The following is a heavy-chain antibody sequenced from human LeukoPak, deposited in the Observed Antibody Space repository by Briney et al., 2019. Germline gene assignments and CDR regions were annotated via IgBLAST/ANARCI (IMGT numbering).Heavy chain of an antibody. CDR2: ISYDGSNK. CDR1: GFTFSSYA. Sequence: GGSLRLSCAASGFTFSSYAMHWVRQAPGKGLEWVAVISYDGSNKYYADSVKGRFTISRDNSKNTLYLQMNSLRAEDTAVYYCARETYYDILTGYYDEGRYGAFDIWGQGTMVTVSS. J-gene: IGHJ3*02. CDR3: ARETYYDILTGYYDEGRYGAFDI. D-gene: IGHD3-9*01. V-gene: IGHV3-30*04.